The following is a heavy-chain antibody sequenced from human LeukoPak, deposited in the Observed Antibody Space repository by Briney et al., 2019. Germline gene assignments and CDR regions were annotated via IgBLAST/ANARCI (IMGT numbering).Heavy chain of an antibody. CDR2: IWYDGSDK. CDR3: ARDRGTTSSAGYYFDT. D-gene: IGHD6-6*01. J-gene: IGHJ4*02. Sequence: RGSLRLSCAASGFTFSSYAMSWVRQAPGKGLEWVAIIWYDGSDKYYADSVKGRFTVSRDNSKNTLHLQVNSLRAEDTAVYYCARDRGTTSSAGYYFDTWGQGALVTVSS. CDR1: GFTFSSYA. V-gene: IGHV3-33*08.